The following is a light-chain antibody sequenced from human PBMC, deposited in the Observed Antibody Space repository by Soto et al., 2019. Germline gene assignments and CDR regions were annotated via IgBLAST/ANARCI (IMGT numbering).Light chain of an antibody. CDR2: KAS. CDR1: QSISSW. Sequence: DIQMTQSPSTLSASVGDRVTITCRASQSISSWLAWYQQKPGKAPKLLIYKASSLESGVPSRFSGSGSGTEFTLTISSLQPDDVATYYCQQYNSYHTFCQGTKVEIK. CDR3: QQYNSYHT. V-gene: IGKV1-5*03. J-gene: IGKJ1*01.